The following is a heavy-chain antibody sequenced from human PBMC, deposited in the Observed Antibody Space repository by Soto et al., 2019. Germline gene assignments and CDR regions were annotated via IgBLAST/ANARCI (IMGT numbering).Heavy chain of an antibody. J-gene: IGHJ4*02. CDR2: IYISGTT. Sequence: SETLSLTCTVSGDSISSYFWTWIRQPAGKGLEWIGRIYISGTTNYNPSLKSRVTMSLDTSKNQFSLKLTSVTAADTAVYYCASQTGVAAASFDYWGQGTLVTVSS. V-gene: IGHV4-4*07. CDR3: ASQTGVAAASFDY. CDR1: GDSISSYF. D-gene: IGHD6-13*01.